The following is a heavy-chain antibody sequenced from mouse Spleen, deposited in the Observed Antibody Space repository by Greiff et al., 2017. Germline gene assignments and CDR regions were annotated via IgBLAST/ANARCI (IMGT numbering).Heavy chain of an antibody. Sequence: QVQLQQSGAELVKPGASVKLSCKASGYTFTSYWMQWVKQRPGQGLEWIGEIDPSDSYTNYNQKFKGKATLTVDTSSSTAYMQLSSLTSEDSAVYYCARATGTTYWGQGTLVTVSA. V-gene: IGHV1-50*01. D-gene: IGHD4-1*01. J-gene: IGHJ3*01. CDR2: IDPSDSYT. CDR3: ARATGTTY. CDR1: GYTFTSYW.